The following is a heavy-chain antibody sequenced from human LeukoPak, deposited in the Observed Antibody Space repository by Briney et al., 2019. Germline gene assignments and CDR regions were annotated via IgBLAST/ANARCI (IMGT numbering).Heavy chain of an antibody. CDR1: GFAFSSYA. J-gene: IGHJ4*02. Sequence: GGSLRLSCAASGFAFSSYAMTWVRQAPGKGLEWVSAISDSGGNTYYSDSVKGRFTISRDNSKNTLYLRMNSLRAEDTGVYYCARGITIFGVVIIDWGQGTLVTVSS. D-gene: IGHD3-3*01. CDR2: ISDSGGNT. CDR3: ARGITIFGVVIID. V-gene: IGHV3-23*01.